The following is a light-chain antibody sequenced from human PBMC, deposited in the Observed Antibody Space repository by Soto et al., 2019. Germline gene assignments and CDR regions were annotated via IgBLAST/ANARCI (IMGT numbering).Light chain of an antibody. Sequence: EIVLTQSPGTLSLSPGERATPSCRASQSVNSAYVAWYQQNPGQAPRVLIYGASTRATGIPHRFSGSGSGTDFSLTISRLEPEDSAMYYCQLYGSSPTWAFGQGTKV. V-gene: IGKV3-20*01. J-gene: IGKJ1*01. CDR2: GAS. CDR1: QSVNSAY. CDR3: QLYGSSPTWA.